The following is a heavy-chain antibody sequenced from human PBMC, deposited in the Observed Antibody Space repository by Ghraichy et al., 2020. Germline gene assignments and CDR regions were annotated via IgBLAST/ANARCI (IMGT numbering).Heavy chain of an antibody. D-gene: IGHD6-13*01. CDR2: ISSSSSYI. J-gene: IGHJ6*02. V-gene: IGHV3-21*01. CDR1: GFTFSSYS. CDR3: ARERIAAAGGYYYYGMDV. Sequence: GGSLRLSCAASGFTFSSYSMNWVRQAPGKGLEWVSSISSSSSYIYYADSVKGRFTISRDNAKNSLYLQMNSLRAEDTAVYYCARERIAAAGGYYYYGMDVWGQGTTVTVSS.